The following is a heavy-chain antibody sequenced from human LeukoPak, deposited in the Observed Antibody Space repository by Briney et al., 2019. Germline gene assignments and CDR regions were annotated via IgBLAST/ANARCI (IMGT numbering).Heavy chain of an antibody. J-gene: IGHJ4*02. Sequence: GGSLRLSCAASGFTFSSYAMSWVRQAPGKGLEWASAISGSGGSTYYADSVKGRFTISRDNSKNTLYLQMNSLRAEDTAVYYCANGYPTYYYDSSGYYYFDYWGQGTLVTVSS. CDR2: ISGSGGST. CDR3: ANGYPTYYYDSSGYYYFDY. CDR1: GFTFSSYA. V-gene: IGHV3-23*01. D-gene: IGHD3-22*01.